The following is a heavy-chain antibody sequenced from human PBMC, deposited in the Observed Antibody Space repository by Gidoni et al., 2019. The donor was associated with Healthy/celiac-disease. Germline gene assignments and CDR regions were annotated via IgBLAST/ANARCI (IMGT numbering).Heavy chain of an antibody. CDR2: IYWDDDK. CDR1: GFSLSPSGVG. J-gene: IGHJ4*02. CDR3: AHSHPSYDSSGYYYVSVGGLAYYFDY. D-gene: IGHD3-22*01. Sequence: QITLKESGPTLVKPTQTLTLPCTFSGFSLSPSGVGVGWIRQPPGKALAWLALIYWDDDKRYSPSLKSRLTITKDTAKNQVVLTMTNMDAVDTATYYCAHSHPSYDSSGYYYVSVGGLAYYFDYWGQGTLVTVSS. V-gene: IGHV2-5*02.